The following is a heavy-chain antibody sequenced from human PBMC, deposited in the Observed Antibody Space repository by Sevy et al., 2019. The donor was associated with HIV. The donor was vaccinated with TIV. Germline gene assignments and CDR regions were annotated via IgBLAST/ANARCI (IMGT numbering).Heavy chain of an antibody. J-gene: IGHJ3*02. CDR3: ARDETWDAFDI. Sequence: GGYLRLSCAASGFTFSSYSMNWVRQAPGKGLEWVSSISGLSNYIYYADSVQGRFTISRVNAKNSLYLQMNSLTDEDTAVHYCARDETWDAFDIWGQGTMVPVSS. CDR1: GFTFSSYS. V-gene: IGHV3-21*01. CDR2: ISGLSNYI.